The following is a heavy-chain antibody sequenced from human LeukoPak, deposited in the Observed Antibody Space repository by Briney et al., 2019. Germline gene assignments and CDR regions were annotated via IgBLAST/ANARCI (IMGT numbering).Heavy chain of an antibody. CDR1: GGSISSYY. V-gene: IGHV4-59*01. CDR2: IYYSGST. Sequence: SETLSLTCTVSGGSISSYYWSWIRQPPGKGLEWIGYIYYSGSTNYNPSLKSRDTISVDTSKNQFSLKLSSVTAADTAVYYCARDVLYPRNDAFDIWGQGTMVTVSS. D-gene: IGHD2-2*02. CDR3: ARDVLYPRNDAFDI. J-gene: IGHJ3*02.